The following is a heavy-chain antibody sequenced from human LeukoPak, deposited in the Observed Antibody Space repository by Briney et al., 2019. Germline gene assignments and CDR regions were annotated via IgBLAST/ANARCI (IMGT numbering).Heavy chain of an antibody. Sequence: SETLSLTCTVSGGSISSSSYYWGWIRQPPGKGLEWIGSIYYSGSTYYNPSLKSRVTISVDTSKNQFSLKLSSVTAADTAVYYCARQVAEITLDWFDPWGQGTLVTVSS. V-gene: IGHV4-39*01. J-gene: IGHJ5*02. CDR3: ARQVAEITLDWFDP. D-gene: IGHD3-10*01. CDR1: GGSISSSSYY. CDR2: IYYSGST.